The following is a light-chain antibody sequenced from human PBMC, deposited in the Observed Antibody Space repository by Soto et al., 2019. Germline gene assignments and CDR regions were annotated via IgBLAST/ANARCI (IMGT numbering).Light chain of an antibody. CDR2: AAS. J-gene: IGKJ4*01. V-gene: IGKV1-9*01. CDR1: QDSAIY. CDR3: LQLRKYPSP. Sequence: IQLTQSPSSLSAAVGDRVTITCRARQDSAIYLAWYQQKPGEAPKLLIYAASTLYGGVPSRFRGSRSGTDFALPITSLQAEDFATYYCLQLRKYPSPFGGATKVEIK.